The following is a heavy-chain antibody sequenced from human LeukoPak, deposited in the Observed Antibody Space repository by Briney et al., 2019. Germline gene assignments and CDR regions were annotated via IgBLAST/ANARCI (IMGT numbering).Heavy chain of an antibody. CDR1: GFTFSDYA. D-gene: IGHD2-2*01. J-gene: IGHJ4*02. CDR2: IRSKAYGGTT. CDR3: TRGNQVLLYFFDY. Sequence: PGRSLRLSCTASGFTFSDYAMSWVRQAPGKGLEWVGFIRSKAYGGTTEYAASVKGRFTISRDDSKSIADLEMNSLITEDTAVYYCTRGNQVLLYFFDYWGQGTLATVSS. V-gene: IGHV3-49*04.